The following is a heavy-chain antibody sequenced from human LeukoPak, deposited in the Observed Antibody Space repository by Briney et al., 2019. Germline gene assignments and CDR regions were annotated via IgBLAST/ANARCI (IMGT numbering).Heavy chain of an antibody. CDR2: VNHSGST. J-gene: IGHJ5*02. V-gene: IGHV4-34*01. CDR1: GGSFSGYY. Sequence: SETLSLTCAVYGGSFSGYYWSWIRQPPGKGLEWIGEVNHSGSTNYNPSLKSRVTISVDTSKNQFSLKLSSVTAADTAVYYCARAPPFDPWGQGTLVTVSS. CDR3: ARAPPFDP.